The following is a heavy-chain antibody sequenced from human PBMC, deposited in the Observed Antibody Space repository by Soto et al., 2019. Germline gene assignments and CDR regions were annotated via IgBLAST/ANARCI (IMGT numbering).Heavy chain of an antibody. CDR1: GFSLSTSGVG. J-gene: IGHJ6*02. V-gene: IGHV2-5*02. Sequence: QITLKESGPTLVKPTQTLTLTCTFSGFSLSTSGVGVPWIRQPPGKALECLPLIYWDDDKRYSPSLQSRVTLTKDTSNNQVVLTITNLYPMDTATSCCARGRDAYYTALDVWAQMTTVTLSS. D-gene: IGHD1-26*01. CDR3: ARGRDAYYTALDV. CDR2: IYWDDDK.